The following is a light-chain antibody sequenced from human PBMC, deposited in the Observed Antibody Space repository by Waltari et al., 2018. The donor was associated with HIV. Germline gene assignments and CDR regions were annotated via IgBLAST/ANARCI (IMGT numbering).Light chain of an antibody. Sequence: QSVLTQPPSVSGAPGQTITIPCTGSSSNIGAGYGVNWYQQHPGTAPKLLIYTDTNRPSGVPNRFSGSRSGTSASLAITGLQAEDEADYHCQSYDNGLSGWVFGGGTKVSV. CDR2: TDT. V-gene: IGLV1-40*01. CDR3: QSYDNGLSGWV. J-gene: IGLJ3*02. CDR1: SSNIGAGYG.